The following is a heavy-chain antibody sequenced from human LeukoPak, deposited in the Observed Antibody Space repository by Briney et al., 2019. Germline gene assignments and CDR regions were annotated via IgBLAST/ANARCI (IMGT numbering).Heavy chain of an antibody. J-gene: IGHJ4*02. CDR1: GFTFSSYA. CDR2: ISYDGSNK. Sequence: GRSLRLSCAASGFTFSSYAMHWVRQAPGKGLEWVAVISYDGSNKYYADSVKGRFTISRDNSKNTLYLQMNSLRAEDTAVYYCAMPHDTEYYFDYWGQGTLATVSS. CDR3: AMPHDTEYYFDY. V-gene: IGHV3-30*04.